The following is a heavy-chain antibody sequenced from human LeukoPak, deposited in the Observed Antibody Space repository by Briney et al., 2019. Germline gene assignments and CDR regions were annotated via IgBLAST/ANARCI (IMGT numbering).Heavy chain of an antibody. V-gene: IGHV4-59*01. CDR2: IYSSGST. CDR3: ARDLLGRGGSFDY. CDR1: GGSISTYY. D-gene: IGHD3-10*01. Sequence: SETLSLTCTVSGGSISTYYWGWIRQPPGKGLEWIGYIYSSGSTNYNPSLKSRVTMSVDTSKNQFSLKVNSVTAADTAVYYCARDLLGRGGSFDYWGQGTLVTVSS. J-gene: IGHJ4*02.